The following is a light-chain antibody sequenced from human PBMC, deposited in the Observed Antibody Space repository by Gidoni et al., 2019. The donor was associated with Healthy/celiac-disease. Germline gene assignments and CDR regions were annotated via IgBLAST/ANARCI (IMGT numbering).Light chain of an antibody. J-gene: IGKJ2*01. V-gene: IGKV1-39*01. CDR3: QQSYSTPPYT. CDR1: QSISSY. CDR2: AAS. Sequence: DIQMTQSPSSLSASVGDRVTITCRASQSISSYLNWYQQKPGKAPKLLISAASSLQSGVPSRFRGSGSGTDFSLTISSLQPEDFATYYCQQSYSTPPYTFGQGTKLEIK.